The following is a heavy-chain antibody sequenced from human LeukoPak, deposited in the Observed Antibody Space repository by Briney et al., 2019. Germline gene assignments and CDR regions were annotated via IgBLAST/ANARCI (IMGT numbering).Heavy chain of an antibody. CDR3: ARVWVDSSGWYGNYYYGMDV. CDR1: GLTLSDHY. Sequence: GGSLRLSCAVSGLTLSDHYMDWVRQAPGKGLEWVGRTRNKANSYTTEYAASVKGRFTISRDDSKNSLYLQMNSLKTEDTAVYYCARVWVDSSGWYGNYYYGMDVWGQGTTVTVSS. CDR2: TRNKANSYTT. V-gene: IGHV3-72*01. J-gene: IGHJ6*02. D-gene: IGHD6-19*01.